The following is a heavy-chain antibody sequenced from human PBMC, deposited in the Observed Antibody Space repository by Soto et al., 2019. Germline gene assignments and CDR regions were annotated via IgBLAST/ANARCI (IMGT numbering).Heavy chain of an antibody. V-gene: IGHV1-18*01. CDR3: ARARDLIVGVVAATLSSPWFDP. J-gene: IGHJ5*02. D-gene: IGHD2-15*01. Sequence: GASVKVSCKASGYTFTSYGISWVRQAPGQGLEWMGWISAYNGSTNYAQKLQGRVTMTTDTSTSTAYMELRSLRSDDTAVYYCARARDLIVGVVAATLSSPWFDPWGQGTLVTVSS. CDR2: ISAYNGST. CDR1: GYTFTSYG.